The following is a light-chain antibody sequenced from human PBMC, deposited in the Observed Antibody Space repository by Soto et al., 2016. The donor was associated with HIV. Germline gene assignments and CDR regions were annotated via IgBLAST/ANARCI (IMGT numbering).Light chain of an antibody. Sequence: DIQMTQSPSSLSASVGDRVTITCRASQSISSYLNWYQQKPGKAPKLLIYAASSLQSGVPSRFSDSGSGTDFTLTISSLQPEDFATYYCHQSYIIPWTFGQGTKVEV. CDR1: QSISSY. V-gene: IGKV1-39*01. CDR2: AAS. J-gene: IGKJ1*01. CDR3: HQSYIIPWT.